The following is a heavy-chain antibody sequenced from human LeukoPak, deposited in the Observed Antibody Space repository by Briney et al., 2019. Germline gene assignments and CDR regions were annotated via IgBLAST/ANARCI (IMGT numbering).Heavy chain of an antibody. Sequence: ASVKVSCKASEYTFTSYYMHWVRQAPGQGLEWMGIINPSGGSTSYAQKFQGRVTMTRDMSTSTVYMELSSLRSEDTAVYYCARDTPGGYDSSGYYFDYWGQGTLVTVSS. D-gene: IGHD3-22*01. CDR1: EYTFTSYY. CDR3: ARDTPGGYDSSGYYFDY. J-gene: IGHJ4*02. CDR2: INPSGGST. V-gene: IGHV1-46*01.